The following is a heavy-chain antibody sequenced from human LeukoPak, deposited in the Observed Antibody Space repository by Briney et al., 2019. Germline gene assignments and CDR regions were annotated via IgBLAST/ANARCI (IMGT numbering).Heavy chain of an antibody. J-gene: IGHJ4*02. Sequence: GGSLRLSCAASGFSFSECYIGWIRQAPGKGLEWVSYISSGGSTTYYADSVKGRFTISRDNAQKSVYLQMNSLRVEDTAVYYCARDYPLAYGVAGEASSDYWGQGTLVTVSS. CDR3: ARDYPLAYGVAGEASSDY. CDR2: ISSGGSTT. D-gene: IGHD4-17*01. CDR1: GFSFSECY. V-gene: IGHV3-11*01.